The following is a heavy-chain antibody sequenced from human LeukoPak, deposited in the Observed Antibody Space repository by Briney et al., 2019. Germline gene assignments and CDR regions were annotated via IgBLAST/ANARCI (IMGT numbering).Heavy chain of an antibody. V-gene: IGHV3-23*01. CDR2: ISGGGGST. CDR1: GFTFTSYS. J-gene: IGHJ4*02. D-gene: IGHD1-26*01. CDR3: AKGGKWDVTPFDY. Sequence: GGSLRLSCAASGFTFTSYSMNWVRQAPGKGLEWVSIISGGGGSTYYADSVKGRFTISRDNSKNTLYLQVNSLRAEDTAVYYCAKGGKWDVTPFDYWGQGTLVTVSS.